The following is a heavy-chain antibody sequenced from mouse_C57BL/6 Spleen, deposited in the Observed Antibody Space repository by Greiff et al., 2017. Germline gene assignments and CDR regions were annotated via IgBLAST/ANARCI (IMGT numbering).Heavy chain of an antibody. D-gene: IGHD2-3*01. CDR3: ARSDGYYVDYAMDY. V-gene: IGHV1-85*01. Sequence: QVQLKQSGPELVKPGASVKLSCKASGYTFTSYDINWVKQRPGQGLEWIGWIYPRDGSTKYNEKFKGKATLTVDTSSSTAYMELHSLTSEDSAVYFCARSDGYYVDYAMDYWGQGTSVTVSS. CDR2: IYPRDGST. J-gene: IGHJ4*01. CDR1: GYTFTSYD.